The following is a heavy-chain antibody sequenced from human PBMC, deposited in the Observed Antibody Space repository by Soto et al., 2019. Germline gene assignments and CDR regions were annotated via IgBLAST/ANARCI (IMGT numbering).Heavy chain of an antibody. CDR3: AKDTGSGSYSSPYYGMDV. V-gene: IGHV3-30*18. J-gene: IGHJ6*02. D-gene: IGHD3-10*01. Sequence: PGGSLRLSCAASGFTFSSYGMHWVRQAPGKGLEWVAVISYDGSNKYYADSVKGRFTISRDNSKDTLYLQMNSLRAEDTTVYYCAKDTGSGSYSSPYYGMDVWGQGTTVTVYS. CDR1: GFTFSSYG. CDR2: ISYDGSNK.